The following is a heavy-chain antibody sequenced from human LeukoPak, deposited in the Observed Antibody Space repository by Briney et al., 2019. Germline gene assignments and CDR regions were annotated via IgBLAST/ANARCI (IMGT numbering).Heavy chain of an antibody. V-gene: IGHV4-34*01. CDR3: ASLYYYYYMDV. CDR1: GGSFSGYY. CDR2: INHSGST. Sequence: SETLSLTCAVYGGSFSGYYSSWIRPPPGKGLEWIGEINHSGSTNYNPSLKSRVTISVDTSKTQFSLKLSSVTAADTAVYYCASLYYYYYMDVWGKGTTVTVSS. J-gene: IGHJ6*03.